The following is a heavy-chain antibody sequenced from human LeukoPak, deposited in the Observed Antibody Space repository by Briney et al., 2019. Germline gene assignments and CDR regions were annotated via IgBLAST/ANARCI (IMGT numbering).Heavy chain of an antibody. Sequence: LPGGSLRLSCAASGFTFSSYAMHWVRKAPGKGLEWVAVISYDGCNKYYADSVKGRFTISRDNSKNSLYLQMNSLRAEDTAVYYCARSIVGATEFDYWGQGTLVTVSS. V-gene: IGHV3-30-3*01. J-gene: IGHJ4*02. CDR1: GFTFSSYA. D-gene: IGHD1-26*01. CDR3: ARSIVGATEFDY. CDR2: ISYDGCNK.